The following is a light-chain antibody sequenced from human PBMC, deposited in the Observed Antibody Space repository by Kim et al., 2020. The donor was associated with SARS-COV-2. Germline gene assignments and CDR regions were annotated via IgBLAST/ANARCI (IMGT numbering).Light chain of an antibody. J-gene: IGKJ1*01. CDR1: QSVSSSY. CDR2: GAS. Sequence: TLSLSAGERATFACRASQSVSSSYLAWYQQKPGQAPRLLIYGASSRATGIPDRFSGSGSGTDFTLTISRLEAEDFAVYYCQQKRTFGQGTKVDIK. V-gene: IGKV3-20*01. CDR3: QQKRT.